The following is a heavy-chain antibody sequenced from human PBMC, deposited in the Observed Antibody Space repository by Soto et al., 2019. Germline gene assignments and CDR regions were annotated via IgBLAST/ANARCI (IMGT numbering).Heavy chain of an antibody. D-gene: IGHD6-13*01. V-gene: IGHV5-51*07. Sequence: FYRVAGGQCINYWVRLMHSMPAKGLGSMEIIYPCDSYTRYNPSLQGQVTISADKPISTAYLQWSSLKASNTAMYYCARQGPPDYSAAPLPPPVYWGQGTLVTVSS. CDR2: IYPCDSYT. J-gene: IGHJ4*02. CDR1: GGQCINYW. CDR3: ARQGPPDYSAAPLPPPVY.